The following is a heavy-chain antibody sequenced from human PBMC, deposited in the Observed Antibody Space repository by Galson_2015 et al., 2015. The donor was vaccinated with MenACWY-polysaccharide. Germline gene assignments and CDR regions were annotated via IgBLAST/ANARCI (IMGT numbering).Heavy chain of an antibody. CDR1: GFTFDDYA. CDR3: AKDNVYSTLTYIDY. D-gene: IGHD4-11*01. CDR2: ISWNSGSI. J-gene: IGHJ4*02. Sequence: SLRLSCAASGFTFDDYAMHWVRQAPGKGLEWVSGISWNSGSIGYADSVKGRFTISRDNAKNSLYLQMNSLRAEDTALYYCAKDNVYSTLTYIDYWGQGTLVTVSS. V-gene: IGHV3-9*01.